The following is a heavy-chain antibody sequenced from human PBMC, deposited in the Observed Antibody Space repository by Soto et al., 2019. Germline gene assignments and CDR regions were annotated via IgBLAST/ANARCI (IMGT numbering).Heavy chain of an antibody. CDR3: ARVVVVAATTIGYYYYYYYMDV. V-gene: IGHV2-26*01. D-gene: IGHD2-15*01. Sequence: SGPTLVNPTETLTLTCTVSGFSLSNARMGVSWIRQPPGKALEWLAHIFSNDEKSYGTSLKSRLTIPKDTSKSQVVLTMTNMDPVDTATYYCARVVVVAATTIGYYYYYYYMDVWGKGTTVTVSS. CDR2: IFSNDEK. J-gene: IGHJ6*03. CDR1: GFSLSNARMG.